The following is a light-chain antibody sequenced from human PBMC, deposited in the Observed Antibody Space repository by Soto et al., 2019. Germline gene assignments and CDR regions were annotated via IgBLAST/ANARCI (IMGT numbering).Light chain of an antibody. J-gene: IGKJ1*01. Sequence: EIVMTQSPATLSVSPGERATLSCRASQSVSSNLAWYQQKPGRAPRLLIYGASTRATGIPARFSGSGSGTEFTLTISSLQSEGFAVYYCQQYNYWPAWTFGQGTKVEIK. CDR3: QQYNYWPAWT. CDR1: QSVSSN. V-gene: IGKV3-15*01. CDR2: GAS.